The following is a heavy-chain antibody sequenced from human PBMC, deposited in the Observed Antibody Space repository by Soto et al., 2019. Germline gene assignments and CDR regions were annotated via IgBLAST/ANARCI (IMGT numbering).Heavy chain of an antibody. J-gene: IGHJ4*02. CDR3: ARCTYGYHYFDY. CDR1: GYSISTGYY. Sequence: PSETLSLTCAVSGYSISTGYYWGWIRQPPGKGLEWIGNVYHSGNTYFNPSLKNRVTLSMDTSENQFSLKLSSVTAADTAVYYCARCTYGYHYFDYWGQGILVTVSS. D-gene: IGHD3-16*02. V-gene: IGHV4-38-2*01. CDR2: VYHSGNT.